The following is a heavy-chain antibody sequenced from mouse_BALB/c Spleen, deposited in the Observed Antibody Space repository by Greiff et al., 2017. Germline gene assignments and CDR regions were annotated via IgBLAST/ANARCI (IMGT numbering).Heavy chain of an antibody. CDR1: GFTFSSYA. Sequence: EVQRVESGGGLVKPGGSLKLSCAASGFTFSSYAMSWVRQTPEKRLEWVASISSGGSTYYPDSVKGRFTISRDNARNILYLQMSSLRSEDTAMYYCARGGYGYDPYYFDYWGQGTTLTVSS. V-gene: IGHV5-6-5*01. CDR2: ISSGGST. D-gene: IGHD2-2*01. CDR3: ARGGYGYDPYYFDY. J-gene: IGHJ2*01.